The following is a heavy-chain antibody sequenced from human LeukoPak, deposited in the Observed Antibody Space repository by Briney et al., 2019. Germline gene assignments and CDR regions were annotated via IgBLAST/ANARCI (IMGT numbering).Heavy chain of an antibody. CDR3: ARGGKATVVTM. Sequence: PSATLSLTCTVYGGSINSYYWGWIRHPAGKGLEWIGRIYSSGSTNYNPSLKSRVSMSVDTSKNQFSLKLTSVTAADTAVYYCARGGKATVVTMWGQGILVTVSS. CDR1: GGSINSYY. V-gene: IGHV4-4*07. J-gene: IGHJ4*02. D-gene: IGHD4-23*01. CDR2: IYSSGST.